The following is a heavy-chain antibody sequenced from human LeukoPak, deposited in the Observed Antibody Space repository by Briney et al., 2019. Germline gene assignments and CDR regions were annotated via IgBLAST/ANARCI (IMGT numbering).Heavy chain of an antibody. Sequence: SETLSLTCVLSGASISSSDYYWAWIRQPPGKGLEWIGTVYYSGSTYYNPSLKSRLTISVDTSSNSISLKVTSLTAADTAVYYCARHGNWGPFDYWGQGSLVTVSS. CDR3: ARHGNWGPFDY. J-gene: IGHJ4*02. D-gene: IGHD7-27*01. V-gene: IGHV4-39*01. CDR1: GASISSSDYY. CDR2: VYYSGST.